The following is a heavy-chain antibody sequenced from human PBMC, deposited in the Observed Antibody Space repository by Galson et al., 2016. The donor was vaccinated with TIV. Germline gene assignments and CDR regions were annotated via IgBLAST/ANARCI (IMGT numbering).Heavy chain of an antibody. CDR1: GDSVSSNSAA. CDR2: TFYRSKWYN. CDR3: ARATPSVFGIIMTLDY. J-gene: IGHJ4*02. D-gene: IGHD3-16*01. V-gene: IGHV6-1*01. Sequence: CAISGDSVSSNSAAWNWLRQSPSRGLEWLGRTFYRSKWYNDYAPSVKSRITINPDTSKNQFSLQLNSVTPEDTAVYYCARATPSVFGIIMTLDYWGQGTLVTGSS.